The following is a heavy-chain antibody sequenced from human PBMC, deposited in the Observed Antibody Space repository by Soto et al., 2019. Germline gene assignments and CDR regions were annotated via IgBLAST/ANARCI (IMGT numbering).Heavy chain of an antibody. J-gene: IGHJ6*02. CDR1: GGTFSSYA. CDR3: AGDPGIAAAVGWPGMDV. CDR2: IIPIFGTA. Sequence: QVQLVQSGAEVKKPGSSVKVSCKASGGTFSSYAISWVRQAPGQGLEWMGGIIPIFGTANYAQKFQGRVTITADESTSTASMELRSLGSEDPAVYYWAGDPGIAAAVGWPGMDVWGQGTTVTVSS. D-gene: IGHD6-25*01. V-gene: IGHV1-69*01.